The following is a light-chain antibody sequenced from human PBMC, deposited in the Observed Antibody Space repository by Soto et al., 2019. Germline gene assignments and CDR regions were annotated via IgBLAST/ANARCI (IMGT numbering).Light chain of an antibody. CDR1: QSVSSY. J-gene: IGKJ4*01. Sequence: EIVLTQSPATLSLSPGERATLSCRASQSVSSYLAWYQQKLGQAPRLLIYDASNRATGIPARFSGSGSGTAFTLTISRLEPEDFAVYYCQRRSNWPLTFGGGTKVEIK. V-gene: IGKV3-11*01. CDR2: DAS. CDR3: QRRSNWPLT.